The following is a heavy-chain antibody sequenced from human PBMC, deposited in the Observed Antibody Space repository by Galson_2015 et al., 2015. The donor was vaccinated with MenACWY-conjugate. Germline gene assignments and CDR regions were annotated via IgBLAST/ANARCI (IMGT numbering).Heavy chain of an antibody. Sequence: SETLSLTCTVSGGSISSYYLSWIRQPPGQGLEWIGYIYYSGTTKYNPSLKSRVSISADTSKTQFSLRLNSVTAADTAVYYCARRHCSSGSCFFDYWGQASLVTVSS. J-gene: IGHJ4*02. V-gene: IGHV4-59*08. CDR3: ARRHCSSGSCFFDY. D-gene: IGHD2-15*01. CDR2: IYYSGTT. CDR1: GGSISSYY.